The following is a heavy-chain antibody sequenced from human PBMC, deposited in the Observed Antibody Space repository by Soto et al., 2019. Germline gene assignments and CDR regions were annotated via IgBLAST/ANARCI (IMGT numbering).Heavy chain of an antibody. CDR1: GFPFSTSA. J-gene: IGHJ3*02. Sequence: EVQLLESGGGLVQPGGSLRLSCAASGFPFSTSAMNWVRQAPGKGLEWVSVIYSGGSTYYADSVKGRFTISRDNSKNTLYLQMNSLRAEDTAVYYCARDGEYYYDSSGPTGAFDIWGQGTMVTVSS. CDR3: ARDGEYYYDSSGPTGAFDI. D-gene: IGHD3-22*01. CDR2: IYSGGST. V-gene: IGHV3-66*01.